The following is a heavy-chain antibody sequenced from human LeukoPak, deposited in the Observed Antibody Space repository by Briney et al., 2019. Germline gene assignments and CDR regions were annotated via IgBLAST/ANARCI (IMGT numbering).Heavy chain of an antibody. V-gene: IGHV3-23*01. CDR2: ISGSGGST. J-gene: IGHJ3*02. CDR3: AKDLTGIAVAGTLDAFDI. Sequence: GGSLRLSCAVSGFTFSSYAMSWVRQAPGKGLEWVSAISGSGGSTYYADSVKGRFTISRDNSKNTLYLQMNSLRAEDTAVYYCAKDLTGIAVAGTLDAFDIWGQGTMVTVSS. D-gene: IGHD6-19*01. CDR1: GFTFSSYA.